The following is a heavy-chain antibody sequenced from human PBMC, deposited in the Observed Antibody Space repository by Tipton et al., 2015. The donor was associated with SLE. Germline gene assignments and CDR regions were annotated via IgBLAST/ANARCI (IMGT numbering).Heavy chain of an antibody. D-gene: IGHD6-19*01. CDR2: IYYSGST. J-gene: IGHJ4*02. CDR1: GDTISDHY. CDR3: ARGGDSGGWYGDYFVY. V-gene: IGHV4-59*11. Sequence: TLSLTCTVSGDTISDHYWSWIRQPPGKGLEWIGYIYYSGSTNYSPSLKSRVTISLDTSKTQFSLKLRSVTAADTAIYYCARGGDSGGWYGDYFVYCGQGTLVTGSS.